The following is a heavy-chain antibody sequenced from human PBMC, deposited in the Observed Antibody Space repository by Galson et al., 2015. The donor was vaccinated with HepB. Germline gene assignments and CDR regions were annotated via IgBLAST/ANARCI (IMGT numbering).Heavy chain of an antibody. CDR1: GGTFSSYA. CDR2: IIPILGIA. J-gene: IGHJ5*02. D-gene: IGHD6-19*01. V-gene: IGHV1-69*04. CDR3: ASTVALGNWFDP. Sequence: SVKVSCKASGGTFSSYAISWVRQAPGQGLEWMGRIIPILGIANYAQKFQGRVTITADKSTSTAYMELSSLRSEDTAVYYCASTVALGNWFDPWGQGTLVTVSS.